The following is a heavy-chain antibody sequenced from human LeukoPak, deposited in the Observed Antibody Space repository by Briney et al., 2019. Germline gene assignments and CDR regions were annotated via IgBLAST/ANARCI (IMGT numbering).Heavy chain of an antibody. CDR3: GRDGSVSGGLDV. D-gene: IGHD6-19*01. CDR1: GFTVSSKY. CDR2: IVSDGST. J-gene: IGHJ6*02. Sequence: GGSLRLSCAVSGFTVSSKYMNWVRQAPGKGLEWVSVIVSDGSTYYADSVKGRFTISRDNSKNMLYLQMNSLRGEDTAVYYCGRDGSVSGGLDVWGQGTTVTVSS. V-gene: IGHV3-66*01.